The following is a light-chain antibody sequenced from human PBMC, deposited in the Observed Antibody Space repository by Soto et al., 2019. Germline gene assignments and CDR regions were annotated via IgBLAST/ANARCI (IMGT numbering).Light chain of an antibody. V-gene: IGLV1-40*01. Sequence: QSVLTQPPSVSGAPGQRVTISCTGNSSNIGAGYDVHWYQHLPGTAPKLLIYGNTNRPSGVPDRFSGSKSGTSASLATTGLQAEDEADYYCQSYDNSLTAMIFGGGTKLTVL. CDR2: GNT. J-gene: IGLJ2*01. CDR1: SSNIGAGYD. CDR3: QSYDNSLTAMI.